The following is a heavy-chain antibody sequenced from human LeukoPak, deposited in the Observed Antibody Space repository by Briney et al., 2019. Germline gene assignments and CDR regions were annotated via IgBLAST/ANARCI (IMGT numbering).Heavy chain of an antibody. CDR2: INSDGSST. D-gene: IGHD5-18*01. CDR3: ARDGGYSYGSYDY. CDR1: GFTFSSYW. Sequence: QPGGSLRLSCAASGFTFSSYWMHWVRRAPGKGLVWVSRINSDGSSTSYADSVKGRLTISRDNAKNTLYLQMNSLRAEDTAVYYCARDGGYSYGSYDYWGQGTLVTVSS. V-gene: IGHV3-74*01. J-gene: IGHJ4*02.